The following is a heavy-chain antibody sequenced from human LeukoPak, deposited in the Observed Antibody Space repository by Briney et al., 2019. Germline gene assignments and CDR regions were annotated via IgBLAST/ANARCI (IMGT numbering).Heavy chain of an antibody. V-gene: IGHV3-48*03. J-gene: IGHJ4*02. Sequence: PGGSLRLXCAASGFTFSSYEMNWVRQAPGKGLEWVSYISSSGSTIYYADSVKGRFTISRDNAKNSLYLQMNSLRAEDTAVYYCATLPTPTVVTWYYFDYWGQGTLVTVSS. CDR2: ISSSGSTI. CDR1: GFTFSSYE. CDR3: ATLPTPTVVTWYYFDY. D-gene: IGHD4-23*01.